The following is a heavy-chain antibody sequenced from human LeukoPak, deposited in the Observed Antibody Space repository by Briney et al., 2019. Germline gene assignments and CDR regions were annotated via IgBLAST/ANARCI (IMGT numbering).Heavy chain of an antibody. D-gene: IGHD3-16*02. Sequence: PGGSLRLSCAASGFTFSSYGMHWVRQAPGKGLEWVAVIWYDGRNKYYADSVKGRFTISRDSSKNTLYLQMNSLRAEDTAVYYCAKDWFMITFGGVIPDYWGQGTLVTVSS. V-gene: IGHV3-33*06. J-gene: IGHJ4*02. CDR1: GFTFSSYG. CDR2: IWYDGRNK. CDR3: AKDWFMITFGGVIPDY.